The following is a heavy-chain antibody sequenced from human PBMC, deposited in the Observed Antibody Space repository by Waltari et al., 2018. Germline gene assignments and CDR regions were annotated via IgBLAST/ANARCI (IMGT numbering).Heavy chain of an antibody. D-gene: IGHD3-10*01. V-gene: IGHV1-24*01. CDR2: CDPEEGET. J-gene: IGHJ6*02. Sequence: QVQLVQSGAEVKKPGASVKVSCKVSGYTLTELSMHWVRQAPGKGLEWMGGCDPEEGETIYEQKFQGRVTMTEDTSTDTAYMELSSLRSEDTAVYYCATAFTRITMVRGIGPYGMDVWGQGTTVTVSS. CDR3: ATAFTRITMVRGIGPYGMDV. CDR1: GYTLTELS.